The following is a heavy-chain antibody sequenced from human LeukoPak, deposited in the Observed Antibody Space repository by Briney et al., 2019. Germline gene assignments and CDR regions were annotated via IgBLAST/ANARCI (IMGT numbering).Heavy chain of an antibody. CDR2: IHTSGST. D-gene: IGHD6-6*01. V-gene: IGHV4-4*07. J-gene: IGHJ4*02. CDR1: GGSISTFY. CDR3: AREGSMTARPFVSIDY. Sequence: PSETLSLTCTVSGGSISTFYWSWIRQPAGKGLEWIGRIHTSGSTDYSPSLKSRVTMSVDTSKNQFSLKLSSVTAADTAVYYCAREGSMTARPFVSIDYWGQGTLVTVSS.